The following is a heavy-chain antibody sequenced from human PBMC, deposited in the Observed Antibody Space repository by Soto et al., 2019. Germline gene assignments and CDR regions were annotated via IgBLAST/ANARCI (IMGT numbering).Heavy chain of an antibody. V-gene: IGHV3-74*01. D-gene: IGHD3-10*01. J-gene: IGHJ4*02. Sequence: GGSLRLSCAASGFTFSDYWMHWVRQVPGKGLVWVSRISSDGSNTNYADSVKGRFTISRDNAKNTVYLQMNSLRAEDTATYYCARSWSGKSAGYWGQGTLVTVSS. CDR1: GFTFSDYW. CDR3: ARSWSGKSAGY. CDR2: ISSDGSNT.